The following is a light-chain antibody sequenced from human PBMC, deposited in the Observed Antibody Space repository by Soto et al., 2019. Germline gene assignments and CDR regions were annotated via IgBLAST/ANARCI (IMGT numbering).Light chain of an antibody. CDR1: QSVGSN. Sequence: ELVMTQSPVTLSVSPGERVALSCRASQSVGSNFAWFQQRPGQAPRVLFYDASTRATGIPARFSGSGSAAEFTLTISSLPSEDFAVYYCQQYNTWPYTFGQGTKLEIK. CDR2: DAS. V-gene: IGKV3D-15*01. J-gene: IGKJ2*01. CDR3: QQYNTWPYT.